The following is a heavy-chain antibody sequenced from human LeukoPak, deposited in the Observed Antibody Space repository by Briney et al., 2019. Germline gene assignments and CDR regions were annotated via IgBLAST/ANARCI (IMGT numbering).Heavy chain of an antibody. V-gene: IGHV3-23*01. Sequence: GGSLRLSCAASGFTFSSYGMNWVRQAPGKGLEWVSGISGSGGTTYYADSVKGRFTISGDNSKNSLSLQVSSLRAEDTAVYYCAKTNGYYSDWGQGTLVTVSS. CDR1: GFTFSSYG. CDR2: ISGSGGTT. J-gene: IGHJ4*02. D-gene: IGHD3-22*01. CDR3: AKTNGYYSD.